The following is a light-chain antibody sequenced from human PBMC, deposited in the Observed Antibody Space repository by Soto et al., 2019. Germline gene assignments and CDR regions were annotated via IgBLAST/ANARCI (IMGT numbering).Light chain of an antibody. V-gene: IGKV3-15*01. CDR3: QQYKNWPPIT. Sequence: EIVMTQSPASLSVSPRETATLSCRSSQSINRYLAWYQHKPGQAHRLLIHGASTRATGVPARFSGSGSGTEFTLTITGLQSEDSAVYYGQQYKNWPPITFGQGTRLEIK. CDR2: GAS. CDR1: QSINRY. J-gene: IGKJ5*01.